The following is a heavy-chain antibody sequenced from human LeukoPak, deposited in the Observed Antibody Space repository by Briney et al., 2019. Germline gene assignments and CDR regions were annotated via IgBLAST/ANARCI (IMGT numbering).Heavy chain of an antibody. J-gene: IGHJ4*02. CDR1: GFTFSSYS. CDR2: ISSSSSYI. Sequence: GGSLRLSCAASGFTFSSYSMNWVRQAPGKGLEWVSSISSSSSYIYYADSVKGRFTISRDNAKNSLYLQMNSLRAEDTAVYYCARDPVAVAGRGGDYWGQGTLVTVSS. CDR3: ARDPVAVAGRGGDY. V-gene: IGHV3-21*01. D-gene: IGHD6-19*01.